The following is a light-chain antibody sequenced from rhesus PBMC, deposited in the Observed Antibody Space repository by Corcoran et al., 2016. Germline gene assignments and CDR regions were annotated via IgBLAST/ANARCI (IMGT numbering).Light chain of an antibody. CDR1: ENVKNY. V-gene: IGKV1-74*01. Sequence: DIQMTQSPSSLSASVGDRVTITCRASENVKNYLNWYQQKPGRAPKLLIFKASTLQGGVPSRISGSGSGTDYTFTLSSRTPEDVATYYCQQGYGTPWTFGQGTKVESK. CDR2: KAS. J-gene: IGKJ1*01. CDR3: QQGYGTPWT.